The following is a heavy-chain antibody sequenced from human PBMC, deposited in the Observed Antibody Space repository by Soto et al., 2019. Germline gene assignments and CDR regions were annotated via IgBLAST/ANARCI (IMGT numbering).Heavy chain of an antibody. D-gene: IGHD4-17*01. J-gene: IGHJ4*02. CDR1: GFSFSRYG. V-gene: IGHV3-33*01. CDR3: ARDPGVTNYYFDY. CDR2: MWFDGSKQ. Sequence: QVQLVESGGGVVQPGRSLRLSCVTSGFSFSRYGFHWVRQAPGKGLEWVAVMWFDGSKQYYVDSVKGRFTISRDNSKNTLYLQMNSLRADDTAGYYCARDPGVTNYYFDYWGQGALVTVSS.